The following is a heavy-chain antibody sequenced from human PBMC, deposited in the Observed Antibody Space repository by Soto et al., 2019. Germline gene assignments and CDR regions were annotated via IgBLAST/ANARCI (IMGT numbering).Heavy chain of an antibody. Sequence: QVQLVESGGGVVQPGRSLRLSCAASGFTFSSYGMHWVRQAPGKGLEWVAVISYDGSNKYYADPVKGRFTISRDNSKNTLYLQMNSLRAEDTAVYYCAKEDRGFDYWGQGTLVTVSS. CDR1: GFTFSSYG. D-gene: IGHD3-10*01. CDR2: ISYDGSNK. CDR3: AKEDRGFDY. J-gene: IGHJ4*02. V-gene: IGHV3-30*18.